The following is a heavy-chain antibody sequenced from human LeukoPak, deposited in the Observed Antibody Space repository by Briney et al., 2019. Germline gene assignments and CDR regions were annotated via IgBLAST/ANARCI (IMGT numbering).Heavy chain of an antibody. V-gene: IGHV3-7*01. CDR2: IKQDGSEK. D-gene: IGHD6-13*01. J-gene: IGHJ6*02. CDR3: ARADSSSWYYDYYYGMDV. CDR1: GFTFSSYW. Sequence: PGGSLRLSCAASGFTFSSYWMSWVRQAPGKGLEWVANIKQDGSEKYYVDSVKGRFTISRDNAKNSLYLQMNSLRAEDTAVYYCARADSSSWYYDYYYGMDVWGQGTTVTASS.